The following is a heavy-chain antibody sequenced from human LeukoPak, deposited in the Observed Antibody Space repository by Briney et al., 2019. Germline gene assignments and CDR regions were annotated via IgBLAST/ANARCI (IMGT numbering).Heavy chain of an antibody. CDR1: GFSVSSVFY. D-gene: IGHD1-26*01. CDR3: ARGRSGSYYDAFDI. J-gene: IGHJ3*02. V-gene: IGHV4-38-2*02. Sequence: SETLSLTCPVSGFSVSSVFYWGWIRQPPGKGLEWIGSIYHSGSTYYNPSLKSRLTMSIDTSTNQLSVSLNSVTAADTAVYYCARGRSGSYYDAFDIWGQGTMITVSS. CDR2: IYHSGST.